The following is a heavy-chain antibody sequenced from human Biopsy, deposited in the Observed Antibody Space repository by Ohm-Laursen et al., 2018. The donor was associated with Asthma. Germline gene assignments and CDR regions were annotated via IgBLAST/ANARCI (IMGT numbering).Heavy chain of an antibody. V-gene: IGHV3-30*01. CDR1: GFSFSIFA. J-gene: IGHJ3*02. D-gene: IGHD1-1*01. CDR3: VRDGTDDAFDI. Sequence: SLTLSRTSSGFSFSIFAIHWVCHGPGKGLEWVGVISKDASTQDYADSVKGRFTMARDNSKNTLDLQMNSLREEDTAVYYCVRDGTDDAFDIWGQGTVVSVSS. CDR2: ISKDASTQ.